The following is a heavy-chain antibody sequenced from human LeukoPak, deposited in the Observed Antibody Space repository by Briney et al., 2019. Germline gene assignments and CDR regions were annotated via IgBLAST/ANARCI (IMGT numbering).Heavy chain of an antibody. CDR1: GFTFSSYA. CDR2: ITGSGGRT. CDR3: AKVGGYCSGGSRYTAEVGDY. J-gene: IGHJ4*02. D-gene: IGHD2-15*01. V-gene: IGHV3-23*01. Sequence: GGSLRLSCAASGFTFSSYAMNWVRQAPGKGLEWVSAITGSGGRTYYADSVKGRFTISRDNSKNTLYLQMNSLRAEDTAVYYCAKVGGYCSGGSRYTAEVGDYWGQGTLVTVSS.